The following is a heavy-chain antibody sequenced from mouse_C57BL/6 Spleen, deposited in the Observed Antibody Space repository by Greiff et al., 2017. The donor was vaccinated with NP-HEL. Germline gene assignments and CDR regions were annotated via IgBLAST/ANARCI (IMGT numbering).Heavy chain of an antibody. D-gene: IGHD1-1*01. CDR3: ARLTTVVATYDY. V-gene: IGHV1-7*01. Sequence: VQLQQSGAELAKPGASVKLSCKASGYTFTSYWMHWVKQRPGQGLEWIGYINPSSGYTKYNQKFKYKATLTADKSSSTAYMQLSSLTYEDSAVYYCARLTTVVATYDYWGQGATLTVSS. J-gene: IGHJ2*01. CDR2: INPSSGYT. CDR1: GYTFTSYW.